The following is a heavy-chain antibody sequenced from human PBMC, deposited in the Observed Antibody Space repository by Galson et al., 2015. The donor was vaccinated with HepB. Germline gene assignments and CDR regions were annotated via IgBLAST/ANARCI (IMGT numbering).Heavy chain of an antibody. CDR3: AKDVNMATIKTSHFDD. CDR1: GFTFSSYG. CDR2: ISYDGLNK. D-gene: IGHD5-24*01. J-gene: IGHJ4*02. V-gene: IGHV3-30*18. Sequence: SLRLSCAASGFTFSSYGMHWVRQAPGKGLEWVAVISYDGLNKYYADSVKGRFTISRDNSKNTLYLQMNSLRAEDTAVYYCAKDVNMATIKTSHFDDWGQGTLLTVSS.